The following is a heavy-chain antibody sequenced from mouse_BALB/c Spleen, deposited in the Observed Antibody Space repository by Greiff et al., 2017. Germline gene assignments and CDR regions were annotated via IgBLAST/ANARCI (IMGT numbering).Heavy chain of an antibody. Sequence: EVHLVESGPGLVKPSQSLSLTCSVTGYSITSGYYWNWIRQFPGNKLEWMGYISYDGSNNYNPSLKNRISITRDTSKNQFFLKLNSVTTEDTATYYCARDLGDYWGQGTSVTVSS. D-gene: IGHD3-1*01. CDR1: GYSITSGYY. V-gene: IGHV3-6*02. CDR2: ISYDGSN. CDR3: ARDLGDY. J-gene: IGHJ4*01.